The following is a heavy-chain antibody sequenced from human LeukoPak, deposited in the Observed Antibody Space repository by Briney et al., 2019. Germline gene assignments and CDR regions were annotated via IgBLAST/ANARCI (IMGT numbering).Heavy chain of an antibody. J-gene: IGHJ3*02. CDR1: GFTFSSYS. CDR2: ISSSSSYI. CDR3: ARDGGDDEGGAFDI. D-gene: IGHD2-21*02. Sequence: NPGGSLRLSCAASGFTFSSYSMNWVRQAPGKGLAWVSSISSSSSYIYYADSVKGRFTISRDNAKNSLYLQMNSLRAEGTAVYYCARDGGDDEGGAFDIWGQGTMVTVSS. V-gene: IGHV3-21*01.